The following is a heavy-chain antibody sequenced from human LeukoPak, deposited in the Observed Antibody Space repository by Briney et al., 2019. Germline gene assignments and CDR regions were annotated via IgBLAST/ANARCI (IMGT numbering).Heavy chain of an antibody. D-gene: IGHD1-26*01. CDR2: MNPNSGNT. Sequence: ASVKVSCKASGYTFTGYYMHWVRQAPGQGLEWMGWMNPNSGNTGYAQKFQGRVTITRNTSISTAYMELSSLRSEDTAVYYCARAYDSGSYGCDFWGQGTLVTVSS. CDR1: GYTFTGYY. CDR3: ARAYDSGSYGCDF. J-gene: IGHJ4*02. V-gene: IGHV1-8*03.